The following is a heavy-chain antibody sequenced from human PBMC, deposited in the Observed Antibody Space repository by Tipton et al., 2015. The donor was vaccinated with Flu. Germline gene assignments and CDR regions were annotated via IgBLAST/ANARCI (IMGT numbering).Heavy chain of an antibody. J-gene: IGHJ4*02. V-gene: IGHV4-59*05. CDR3: ARLSYYDVDLKNFYFDY. D-gene: IGHD3-10*02. CDR1: GGSINSYF. Sequence: TLSLTCTVSGGSINSYFWSWIRQPPGKGLEWIGGISYSGNTYYNPSLKSRVTISVDTSKSQFSLMLRSVTAADTAVYYCARLSYYDVDLKNFYFDYWGQGALVTVSS. CDR2: ISYSGNT.